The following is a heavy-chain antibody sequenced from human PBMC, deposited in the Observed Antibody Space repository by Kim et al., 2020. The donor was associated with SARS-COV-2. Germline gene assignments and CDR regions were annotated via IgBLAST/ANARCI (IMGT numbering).Heavy chain of an antibody. D-gene: IGHD1-26*01. CDR1: GFTFSDSW. V-gene: IGHV3-74*01. CDR3: ARGSGHFGFDY. J-gene: IGHJ4*02. Sequence: GGSLRLSCAASGFTFSDSWMHWVRQTPEKGLQWVSRINSDGTTIQYGDSVRGRFTISRDNAKNTLYLQMNSLRAEDLAVYYCARGSGHFGFDYWGQG. CDR2: INSDGTTI.